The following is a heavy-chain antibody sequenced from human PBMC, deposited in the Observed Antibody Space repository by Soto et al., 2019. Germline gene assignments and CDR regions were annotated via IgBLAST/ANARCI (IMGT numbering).Heavy chain of an antibody. CDR1: GGTFRSYA. J-gene: IGHJ4*02. CDR3: ARGAMYCSSTSCSIDY. CDR2: IIPIFGTA. Sequence: ASVQVSCMSSGGTFRSYAISWVRQAPGQGLEWMGGIIPIFGTANYAQKFQGRVTITADKSTSTDYMELSSLRSEDTAVYYCARGAMYCSSTSCSIDYWGQGTLVTVSS. V-gene: IGHV1-69*06. D-gene: IGHD2-2*01.